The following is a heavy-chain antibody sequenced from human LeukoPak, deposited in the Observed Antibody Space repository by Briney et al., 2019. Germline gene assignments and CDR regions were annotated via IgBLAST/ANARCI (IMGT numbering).Heavy chain of an antibody. CDR1: GDSFSSHY. V-gene: IGHV4-59*11. D-gene: IGHD4-17*01. J-gene: IGHJ3*02. CDR2: ISYIGTN. Sequence: SETLSLTCAVSGDSFSSHYWTWIRQPPGRGLEWIGYISYIGTNNYHPSLKSRVTISIDTSKNQFSLKLSSVTTADTAVYYCARDLVTVTKGFDIWGLGTMVSVS. CDR3: ARDLVTVTKGFDI.